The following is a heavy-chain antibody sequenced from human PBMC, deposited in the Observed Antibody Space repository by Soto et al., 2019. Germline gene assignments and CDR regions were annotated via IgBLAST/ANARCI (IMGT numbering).Heavy chain of an antibody. Sequence: QVQLQESGPGLVKPSQTLSLTCTVSGGSISSGGYYLSWIRQHPGKGLEWIGYIYYSGSTYYNPSLKSRVTISVDTSKNQFSLKLSSVTAADTAVYYCARGRGSGNVYYYYYMDVWGKGTTVTVSS. CDR1: GGSISSGGYY. CDR3: ARGRGSGNVYYYYYMDV. V-gene: IGHV4-31*03. J-gene: IGHJ6*03. CDR2: IYYSGST. D-gene: IGHD3-10*01.